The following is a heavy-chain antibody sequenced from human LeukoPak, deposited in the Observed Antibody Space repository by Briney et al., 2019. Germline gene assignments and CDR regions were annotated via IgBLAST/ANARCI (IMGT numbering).Heavy chain of an antibody. D-gene: IGHD2-2*01. J-gene: IGHJ4*02. CDR2: MSGSGSNS. CDR3: VKFAGSQLLVWYFQY. Sequence: GGSLRLSCAASGFTVSSNYMSWVRQAPGKGLEWVSGMSGSGSNSYYADSVKGRFTISRDNSKNTLYLQMNSLGAEDTAVYYCVKFAGSQLLVWYFQYWGQGTLVTVSS. V-gene: IGHV3-23*01. CDR1: GFTVSSNY.